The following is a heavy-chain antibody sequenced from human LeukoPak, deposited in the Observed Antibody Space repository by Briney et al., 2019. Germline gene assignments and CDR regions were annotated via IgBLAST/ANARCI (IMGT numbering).Heavy chain of an antibody. V-gene: IGHV5-51*01. Sequence: GESLQISCQGSGSTFPIYWIGWVRQPPGKGLEWMGIIYPSDSHTIYSPSFQGQVTVSADKSISTAYLQWSSLKASDTAIYYCVRHYRPPQDSRAAKPTGYYYYYMDVWGTGTTVIVSS. J-gene: IGHJ6*03. CDR3: VRHYRPPQDSRAAKPTGYYYYYMDV. D-gene: IGHD3-16*02. CDR1: GSTFPIYW. CDR2: IYPSDSHT.